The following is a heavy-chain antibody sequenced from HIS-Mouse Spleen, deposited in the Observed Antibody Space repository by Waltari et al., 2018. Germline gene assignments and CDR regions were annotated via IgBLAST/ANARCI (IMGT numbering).Heavy chain of an antibody. D-gene: IGHD6-19*01. J-gene: IGHJ4*02. CDR3: ASGGSGWYFDY. Sequence: SRVTISVDTSKNQFSLKLSSVTAADTAVYYCASGGSGWYFDYWGQGTLVTVSS. V-gene: IGHV4-34*01.